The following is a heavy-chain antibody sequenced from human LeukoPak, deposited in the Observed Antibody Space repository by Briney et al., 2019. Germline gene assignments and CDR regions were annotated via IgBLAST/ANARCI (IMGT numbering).Heavy chain of an antibody. CDR1: GGTFSSYA. CDR2: IIPIFGTA. CDR3: ARGLSSFGGYSYGFSDKYYYYMDV. D-gene: IGHD5-18*01. J-gene: IGHJ6*03. Sequence: RGASVKVSCKASGGTFSSYAISWVRQAPGQGLEWMGGIIPIFGTANYAQKFQGRVTITADESTSTAYMELSSLRSEDTAVYYCARGLSSFGGYSYGFSDKYYYYMDVWGKGTTVTVSS. V-gene: IGHV1-69*13.